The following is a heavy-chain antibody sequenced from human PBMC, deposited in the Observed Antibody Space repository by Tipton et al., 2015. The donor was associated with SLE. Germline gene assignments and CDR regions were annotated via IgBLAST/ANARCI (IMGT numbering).Heavy chain of an antibody. Sequence: RSLRLSCAASGFTFSSYGMHWVRQAPGKGLEWVAVIWYDGSNKYYADSVKGRFTISRDNSKNTLYLQMNSLRAEDTAVYYCARGLPTDIVVVPAAIPRRASLFQHWGQGTLVTVSS. J-gene: IGHJ1*01. CDR3: ARGLPTDIVVVPAAIPRRASLFQH. CDR2: IWYDGSNK. V-gene: IGHV3-33*01. D-gene: IGHD2-2*02. CDR1: GFTFSSYG.